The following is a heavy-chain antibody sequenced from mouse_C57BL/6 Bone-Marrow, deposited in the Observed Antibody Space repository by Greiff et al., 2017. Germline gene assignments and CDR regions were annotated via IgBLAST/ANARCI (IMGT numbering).Heavy chain of an antibody. Sequence: EVKLMESGEGLVKPGGSLKLSCAASGFTFSSYAMSWVRQTPEKRLEWVAYISSGGDYIYYADTVKGRFTISRDNARNTRYLQMSSLKSEDTAMYYCTREGYGSSPYYFDYWGQGTTLTVSS. CDR3: TREGYGSSPYYFDY. CDR1: GFTFSSYA. CDR2: ISSGGDYI. J-gene: IGHJ2*01. V-gene: IGHV5-9-1*02. D-gene: IGHD1-1*01.